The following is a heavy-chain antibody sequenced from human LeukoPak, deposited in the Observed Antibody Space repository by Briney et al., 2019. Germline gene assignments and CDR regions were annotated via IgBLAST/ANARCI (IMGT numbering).Heavy chain of an antibody. D-gene: IGHD3-22*01. CDR2: ISSSGSTI. Sequence: PGGSLRLSCAASGFTFSDYYMSWIRQAPGKGLEWVSYISSSGSTIYYSDSVKGRFTISMDNAKNSLYLQMNSLRAEDTAVYYCARDDGDSSGYYYGHWGQGTLVTVSS. V-gene: IGHV3-11*04. CDR1: GFTFSDYY. CDR3: ARDDGDSSGYYYGH. J-gene: IGHJ4*02.